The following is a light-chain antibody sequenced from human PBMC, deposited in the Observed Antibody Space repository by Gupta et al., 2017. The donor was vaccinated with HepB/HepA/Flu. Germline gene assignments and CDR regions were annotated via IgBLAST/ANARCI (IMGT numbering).Light chain of an antibody. CDR2: GVS. CDR3: QQYNYYYT. Sequence: EIVMTQSPTTLSVSPGERATLSCRASQSVSSNLAWYQQKPGQAPRLLMYGVSMRATGIPARFSGSGSGTEFTLTISSLQSEDFAVYHCQQYNYYYTFGQGTKLEIK. V-gene: IGKV3-15*01. CDR1: QSVSSN. J-gene: IGKJ2*01.